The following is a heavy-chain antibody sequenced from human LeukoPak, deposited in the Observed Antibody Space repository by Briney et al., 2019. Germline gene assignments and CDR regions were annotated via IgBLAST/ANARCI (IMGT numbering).Heavy chain of an antibody. V-gene: IGHV3-74*01. J-gene: IGHJ4*02. CDR2: IYNDASAS. CDR1: GFTFSTYW. Sequence: GGSLRLSCAASGFTFSTYWMHWVRQAPGKGLVRVSLIYNDASASSYADSVKGRFTISRDNAKNTLYLQMNSLRADDTAVYYCVRGPVLQYFDWLFDYWGQGTLVTVSS. D-gene: IGHD3-9*01. CDR3: VRGPVLQYFDWLFDY.